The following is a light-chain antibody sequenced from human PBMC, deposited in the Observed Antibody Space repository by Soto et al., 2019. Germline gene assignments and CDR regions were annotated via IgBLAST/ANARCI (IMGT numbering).Light chain of an antibody. CDR1: QRVGTY. CDR2: GAS. V-gene: IGKV3-20*01. J-gene: IGKJ2*01. CDR3: QQYGRSPYI. Sequence: EIVLTQSPSTLSLSPGETATLSCRASQRVGTYLAWHQQKFGQSPRLIIYGASERATGIPDRFSGSGSGTDFSLIISRLEPDDFAGYYCQQYGRSPYIFGQGTKL.